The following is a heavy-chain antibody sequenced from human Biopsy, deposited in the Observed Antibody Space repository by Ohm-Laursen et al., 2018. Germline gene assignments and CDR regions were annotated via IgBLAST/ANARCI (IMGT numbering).Heavy chain of an antibody. Sequence: SLRLSCTASGFTFSNYEMNWVRQAPGKGLEWVSYISSGGSIIYYADSVKGRFTISRDNARNSLYLQMNSLRADDTAVYYCARVSNYPRKDFQHWGQGTLVTVSS. D-gene: IGHD4/OR15-4a*01. V-gene: IGHV3-48*03. J-gene: IGHJ1*01. CDR3: ARVSNYPRKDFQH. CDR1: GFTFSNYE. CDR2: ISSGGSII.